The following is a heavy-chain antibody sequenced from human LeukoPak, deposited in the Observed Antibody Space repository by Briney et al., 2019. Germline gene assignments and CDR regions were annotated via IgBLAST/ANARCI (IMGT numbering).Heavy chain of an antibody. CDR3: ARGGGDIVVVPAAIWPYYYYYMDV. CDR1: GGSISSGGYY. CDR2: IYYSGST. Sequence: SQTLSLTCTVSGGSISSGGYYWSWIRQHPGKGLEWIGYIYYSGSTYYNPSLKSRVTISVDTSKNQFSLKLSSVTAADTAVYYCARGGGDIVVVPAAIWPYYYYYMDVWGKGTTVTVSS. J-gene: IGHJ6*03. V-gene: IGHV4-31*03. D-gene: IGHD2-2*01.